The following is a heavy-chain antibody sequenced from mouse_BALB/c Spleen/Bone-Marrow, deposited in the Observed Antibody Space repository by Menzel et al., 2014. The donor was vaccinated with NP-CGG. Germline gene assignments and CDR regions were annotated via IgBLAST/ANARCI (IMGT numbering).Heavy chain of an antibody. J-gene: IGHJ4*01. D-gene: IGHD2-13*01. CDR2: ISNGGGST. Sequence: EVQRVESGGGLVQPGGSLKLSCATSGFTFSDYYMYLVRPTPEKRLEWVASISNGGGSTYFPDNVKGRFTISRDNDKNALYLQMSRLKSEDTAMYYCARQDYSYYYAMDYWGQGTSVTVSS. V-gene: IGHV5-12*02. CDR1: GFTFSDYY. CDR3: ARQDYSYYYAMDY.